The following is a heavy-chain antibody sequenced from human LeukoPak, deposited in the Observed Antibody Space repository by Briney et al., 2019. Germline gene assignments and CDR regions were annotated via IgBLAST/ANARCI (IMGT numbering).Heavy chain of an antibody. CDR3: AKDDTTFGTYYFAS. V-gene: IGHV3-23*01. J-gene: IGHJ4*02. D-gene: IGHD3-3*01. Sequence: TGGSLRLSCAVSGFTFNTYGMGWVRQTPGKGLEWVSAISASGHTTYYADSVKGRFTISRDNFKDTLILQMNSLRVEDTAVYYCAKDDTTFGTYYFASWGQGTRVTVSS. CDR1: GFTFNTYG. CDR2: ISASGHTT.